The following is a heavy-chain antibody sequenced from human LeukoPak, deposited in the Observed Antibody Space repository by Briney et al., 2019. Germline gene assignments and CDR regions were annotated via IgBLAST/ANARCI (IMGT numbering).Heavy chain of an antibody. V-gene: IGHV3-9*01. D-gene: IGHD3-22*01. CDR1: GFTFDDYA. CDR2: ISWNSGSI. CDR3: ARDYDSSGYTAFDI. J-gene: IGHJ3*02. Sequence: GGSLRLSCAASGFTFDDYAMHWVRQAPGKGLEWVSDISWNSGSIGYAGSVKGRFTISRDNAKNSLYLQMNSLRAEDTAFYYCARDYDSSGYTAFDIWGQGTMVTVSS.